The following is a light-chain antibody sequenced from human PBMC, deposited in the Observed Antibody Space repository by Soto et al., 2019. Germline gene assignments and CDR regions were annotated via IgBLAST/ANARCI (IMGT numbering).Light chain of an antibody. Sequence: QSALTQPASVSGSPGQSITISCTGTSSDVGGYNYVSWYQQHPGKAPKIMIYDVSNQPSGVSNRFSGSKSGNTASLTISGLQAEDEADYYCSSYTSSSTLYVFVTGTKVTVL. CDR2: DVS. V-gene: IGLV2-14*01. CDR1: SSDVGGYNY. J-gene: IGLJ1*01. CDR3: SSYTSSSTLYV.